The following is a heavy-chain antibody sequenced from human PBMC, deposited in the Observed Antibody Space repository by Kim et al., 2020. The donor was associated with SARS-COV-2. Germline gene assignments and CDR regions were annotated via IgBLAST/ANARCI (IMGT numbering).Heavy chain of an antibody. CDR1: GFTFDDYG. Sequence: GGSLRLSCAASGFTFDDYGMSWVRQAPGKGLEWVSGINWNGGSTGYADSVKGRFTISRDNAKNSLYLQMNSLRAEDTALYHCARDLYYGSGSYFYPYYYGIDVWGQGTTVTVSS. J-gene: IGHJ6*02. D-gene: IGHD3-10*01. CDR2: INWNGGST. V-gene: IGHV3-20*01. CDR3: ARDLYYGSGSYFYPYYYGIDV.